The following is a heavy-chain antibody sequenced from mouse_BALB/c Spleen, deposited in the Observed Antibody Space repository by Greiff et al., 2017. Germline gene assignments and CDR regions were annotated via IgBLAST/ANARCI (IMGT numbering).Heavy chain of an antibody. CDR3: ARSGGGFAY. J-gene: IGHJ3*01. CDR1: GYTFTSYW. D-gene: IGHD3-1*01. CDR2: INPSTGYT. Sequence: QVQLQQSGAGLVKPGASVKMSCKASGYTFTSYWMHWVKQRPGQGLEWIGYINPSTGYTEYNQKFKDKATLTADKSSSTAYMQLSSLTSEDSAVYYCARSGGGFAYWGQGTLVTVSA. V-gene: IGHV1-7*01.